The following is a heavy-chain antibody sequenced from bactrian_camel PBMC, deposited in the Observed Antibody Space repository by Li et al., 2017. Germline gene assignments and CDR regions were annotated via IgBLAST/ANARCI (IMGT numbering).Heavy chain of an antibody. J-gene: IGHJ6*01. CDR2: FDRYGRT. Sequence: VQLVESGGGSVQAGGSLRLSCAASGYTYSKYDMGWFRQAPGKEREGVAAFDRYGRTRYADSVKGRFAISRDNPRIVSTLFLQMDSLKSEDRAMYYCADGTERRGFRCTVESGRAFFGYWGQGTQVTVS. CDR3: ADGTERRGFRCTVESGRAFFGY. V-gene: IGHV3S67*01. D-gene: IGHD6*01. CDR1: GYTYSKYD.